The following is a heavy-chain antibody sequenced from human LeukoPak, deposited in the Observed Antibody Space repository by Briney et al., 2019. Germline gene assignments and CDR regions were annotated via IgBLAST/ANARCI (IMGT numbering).Heavy chain of an antibody. CDR1: GFTFSNYA. CDR3: AKGDSDYWYFVTWFDP. Sequence: GGSLRLSCAASGFTFSNYAMTWVRQAPGKGLDWVSAISGSGDSTYYADSVKGRFTISRDNSKNTLYLQMNSLRAEDTAVYYCAKGDSDYWYFVTWFDPWGQGTLVTVSS. V-gene: IGHV3-23*01. CDR2: ISGSGDST. D-gene: IGHD2-8*02. J-gene: IGHJ5*02.